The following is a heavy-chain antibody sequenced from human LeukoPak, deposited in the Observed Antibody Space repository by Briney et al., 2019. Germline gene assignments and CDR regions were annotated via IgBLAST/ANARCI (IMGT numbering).Heavy chain of an antibody. J-gene: IGHJ4*02. CDR3: ARGLRRWLQYVDY. D-gene: IGHD5-24*01. CDR2: IYSSGST. V-gene: IGHV4-39*07. CDR1: GVSISSGSNY. Sequence: SETLSLTCSVSGVSISSGSNYWGWIRQPPGKTLEWIARIYSSGSTHYNPSLKSRVIILIDTAKNHFSLSLNSVTAADTAVYYCARGLRRWLQYVDYWGQGTLVAVSS.